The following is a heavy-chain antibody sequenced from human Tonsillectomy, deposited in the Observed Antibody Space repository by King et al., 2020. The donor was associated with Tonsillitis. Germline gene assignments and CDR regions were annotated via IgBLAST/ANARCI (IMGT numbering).Heavy chain of an antibody. CDR1: GYTFSNYW. CDR2: IYPGDSDT. D-gene: IGHD3-22*01. CDR3: ARGLTTMIGPPDY. J-gene: IGHJ4*02. Sequence: VQLVESGAEVRKPGESLKISCQGSGYTFSNYWIGWVRQMPGKGLEWMGIIYPGDSDTRYSPSLQGQVTISVDKSFSTAYLQWSSLKASDTAMYYCARGLTTMIGPPDYWGQGTLVTVSS. V-gene: IGHV5-51*03.